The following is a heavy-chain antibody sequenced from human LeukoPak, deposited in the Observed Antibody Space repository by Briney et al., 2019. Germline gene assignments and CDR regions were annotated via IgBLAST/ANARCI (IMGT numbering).Heavy chain of an antibody. CDR1: GFTFSSYS. V-gene: IGHV3-48*01. D-gene: IGHD3-22*01. Sequence: GGSLRLSCAASGFTFSSYSMNWVRQAPGKGLERGSYISGSSSTIYYADSVKGRFTISRDNGKNTLYLQMNSLRAEDTAVYYCARGSTYYDSSGQVPFDYWGQGTLVTVSS. CDR3: ARGSTYYDSSGQVPFDY. CDR2: ISGSSSTI. J-gene: IGHJ4*02.